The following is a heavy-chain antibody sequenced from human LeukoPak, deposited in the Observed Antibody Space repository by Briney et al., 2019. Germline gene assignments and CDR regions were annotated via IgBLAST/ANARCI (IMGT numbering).Heavy chain of an antibody. CDR2: IYYSGST. CDR1: GGSVSSGSYY. J-gene: IGHJ5*02. D-gene: IGHD4-17*01. Sequence: PSETLSLTCTVSGGSVSSGSYYWSWIRQPPGKGLEWIGYIYYSGSTNYNPSLKSRVTISVDTSKNQFSLKLSSVTAADTAVYYCAREAVTNRFDPWGQGTLVTVSS. CDR3: AREAVTNRFDP. V-gene: IGHV4-61*01.